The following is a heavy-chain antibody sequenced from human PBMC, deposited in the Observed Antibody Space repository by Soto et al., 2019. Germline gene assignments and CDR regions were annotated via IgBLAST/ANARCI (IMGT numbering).Heavy chain of an antibody. CDR2: ISVSGGLK. J-gene: IGHJ5*02. V-gene: IGHV3-23*01. Sequence: EVQLSESGGDLRQPGGSLRLSCAASGFTFTNYAMTWVRQTPGKGLEWVSGISVSGGLKYYADSVQGRFTVSRDNSKNILELQMDNLRDEDTALYYCAREVGAPSGWLDPWGQGTQVTVSS. CDR3: AREVGAPSGWLDP. D-gene: IGHD1-26*01. CDR1: GFTFTNYA.